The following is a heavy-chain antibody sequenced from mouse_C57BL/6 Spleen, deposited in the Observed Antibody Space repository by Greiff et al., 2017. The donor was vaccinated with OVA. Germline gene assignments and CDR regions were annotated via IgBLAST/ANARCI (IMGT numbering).Heavy chain of an antibody. V-gene: IGHV1-22*01. CDR3: ARGPSDGYYLYYFDY. CDR1: GYTFTDYN. CDR2: INPNNGGT. D-gene: IGHD2-3*01. J-gene: IGHJ2*01. Sequence: VQLKQSGPELVKPGASVKMSCKASGYTFTDYNMHWVKQSHGKSLEWIGYINPNNGGTSYNQKFKGKATLTVNKSSSTAYMELRSLTSEDSAVYYCARGPSDGYYLYYFDYWGQGTTLTVSS.